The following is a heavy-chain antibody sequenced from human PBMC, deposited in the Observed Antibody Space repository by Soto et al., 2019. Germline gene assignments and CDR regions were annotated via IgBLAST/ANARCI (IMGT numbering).Heavy chain of an antibody. V-gene: IGHV4-59*08. Sequence: QVQLLESGPGLVKPSETLSLTCTVSGGSISSYYWSWIRQPPGKGLEWIGSIYSSGSTNHNPSLKSRVTISVDTSKTQYSMNLSSVTAADTAVYYCARRYGGGFDYWGQGTLVTVSS. CDR2: IYSSGST. J-gene: IGHJ4*02. D-gene: IGHD3-10*01. CDR3: ARRYGGGFDY. CDR1: GGSISSYY.